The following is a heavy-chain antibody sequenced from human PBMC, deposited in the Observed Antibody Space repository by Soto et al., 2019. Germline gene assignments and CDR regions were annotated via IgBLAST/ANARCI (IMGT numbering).Heavy chain of an antibody. V-gene: IGHV3-74*01. Sequence: EVQVVESGGGLVQPGGSLRLSCAASGFTLSSSWMHCVRQTPGKGLVWVSCINNDGTSTSYSDSVKGRFTISRDNGKNTLYLHRNRLRAEDSAVYYCLSGNSHYWVQGTLVTVSS. CDR2: INNDGTST. J-gene: IGHJ4*02. CDR1: GFTLSSSW. D-gene: IGHD4-4*01. CDR3: LSGNSHY.